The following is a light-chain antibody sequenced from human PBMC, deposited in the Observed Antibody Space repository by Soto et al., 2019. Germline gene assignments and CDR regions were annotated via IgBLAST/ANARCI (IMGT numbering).Light chain of an antibody. CDR3: QQRSNWPPGST. Sequence: EIVLTQSPATLSLSPGERATLSCRASQSVSSYLAWYQQKPGQAPRLLIYDASTRATGIPARFSGSGSGTDFTLTISSLEPEDFAVYYCQQRSNWPPGSTFGQGTRLEIK. CDR1: QSVSSY. CDR2: DAS. V-gene: IGKV3-11*01. J-gene: IGKJ5*01.